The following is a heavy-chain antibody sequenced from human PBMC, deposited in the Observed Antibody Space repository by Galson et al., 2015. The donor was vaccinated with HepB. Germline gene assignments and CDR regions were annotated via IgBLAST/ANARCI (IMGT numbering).Heavy chain of an antibody. D-gene: IGHD2-21*01. CDR2: ISRNSKVI. V-gene: IGHV3-48*02. J-gene: IGHJ5*02. CDR3: VRDGGDGYNYFDL. Sequence: GSLRLSCAASGFTFNDYRMNWVRQAPGKGLEWISYISRNSKVIHYADSAKGRFTVSRDNAKNSLYLQMDSLRDGDTALYYCVRDGGDGYNYFDLWGQGTLVTVSS. CDR1: GFTFNDYR.